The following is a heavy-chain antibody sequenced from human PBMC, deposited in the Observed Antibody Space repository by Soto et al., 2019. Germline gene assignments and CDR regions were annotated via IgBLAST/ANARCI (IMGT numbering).Heavy chain of an antibody. J-gene: IGHJ5*02. Sequence: QVQMVESGGGVVQPGTSLRLSCATSGFTFSTSGMHWVRQAPGKGLEWVAMISHDGSVTYYTDSVQGRFTISRDTPKNTLYLQMNSLRDEDTAIYYCAKDWGSSGWYNWFDPWVQGTRVTVS. CDR1: GFTFSTSG. D-gene: IGHD6-13*01. CDR3: AKDWGSSGWYNWFDP. CDR2: ISHDGSVT. V-gene: IGHV3-30*18.